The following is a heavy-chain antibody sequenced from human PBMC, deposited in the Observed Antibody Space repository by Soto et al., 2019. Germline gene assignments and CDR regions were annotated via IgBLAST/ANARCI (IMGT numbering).Heavy chain of an antibody. D-gene: IGHD3-22*01. CDR3: AKDVPASGWLSGY. J-gene: IGHJ4*02. CDR2: IDYSGGST. Sequence: GGSLRLSCAASGFTFSSYAMSWVRQAPGKGLAWVSTIDYSGGSTYYADSVKGRFTISRDNSKNTLYLQVTSLRAEDAAVYYCAKDVPASGWLSGYWGQGTLVTVSS. V-gene: IGHV3-23*01. CDR1: GFTFSSYA.